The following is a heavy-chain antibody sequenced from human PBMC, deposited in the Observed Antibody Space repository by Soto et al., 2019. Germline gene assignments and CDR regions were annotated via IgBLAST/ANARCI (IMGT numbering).Heavy chain of an antibody. Sequence: QVQLQQWGAGLLKPSETLSLTFAVYGGFVSSGSYYWSWIRQPPGKGLEWIGEMSHSGGTHFNPSIKSTVTISIDTSKNQFSLKMSSVTAADPALYYCARVERGTATTVVDAFDIWGPGTMVTVSS. V-gene: IGHV4-34*01. D-gene: IGHD1-1*01. CDR3: ARVERGTATTVVDAFDI. J-gene: IGHJ3*02. CDR1: GGFVSSGSYY. CDR2: MSHSGGT.